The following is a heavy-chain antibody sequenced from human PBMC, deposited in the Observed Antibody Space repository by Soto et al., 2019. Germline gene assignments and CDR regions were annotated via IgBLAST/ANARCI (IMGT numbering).Heavy chain of an antibody. CDR1: GYTLTELS. CDR3: ATSPYSSGWYGRKRGGAYYYGMDV. Sequence: QVQLVQSGAEVKKPGASVKVSCKVPGYTLTELSMHWVRQAPGKGLEWMGGFDPEDGETIYAQKFQGRVTMTEDTSTDTAYMELSSLRSEDTAVYYCATSPYSSGWYGRKRGGAYYYGMDVWGQGTTVTVSS. V-gene: IGHV1-24*01. J-gene: IGHJ6*02. CDR2: FDPEDGET. D-gene: IGHD6-19*01.